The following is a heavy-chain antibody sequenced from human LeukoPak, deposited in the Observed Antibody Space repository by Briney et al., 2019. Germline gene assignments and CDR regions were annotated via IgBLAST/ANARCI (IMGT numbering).Heavy chain of an antibody. CDR1: GFTFSSYA. CDR3: AKEVYYYDSSGKFDY. CDR2: ISGSGGST. D-gene: IGHD3-22*01. J-gene: IGHJ4*02. Sequence: GGSLRLSCAASGFTFSSYAMSWVRHASGKGLEWGSAISGSGGSTYYADSVKGRFTISRDNSKHTLYLQMNSLRAEDTAVYYCAKEVYYYDSSGKFDYWGQGTLVSVSS. V-gene: IGHV3-23*01.